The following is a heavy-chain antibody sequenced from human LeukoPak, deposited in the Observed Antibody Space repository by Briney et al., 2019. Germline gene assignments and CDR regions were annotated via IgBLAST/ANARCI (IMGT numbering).Heavy chain of an antibody. D-gene: IGHD3-22*01. J-gene: IGHJ4*02. Sequence: GGSLRLSCAASGFTFSNYWMNWVRQAPGKGPEWVANIKQDGNEEYYVDSVKGRFTISRDNAKNTLYLQMNRLRAEDTAVYFCAKRGVVIRVILVGFHKEAYYFDSWGQGALVTVSS. CDR3: AKRGVVIRVILVGFHKEAYYFDS. CDR1: GFTFSNYW. CDR2: IKQDGNEE. V-gene: IGHV3-7*03.